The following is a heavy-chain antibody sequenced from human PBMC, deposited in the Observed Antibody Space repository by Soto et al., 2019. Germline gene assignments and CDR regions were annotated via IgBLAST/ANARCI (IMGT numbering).Heavy chain of an antibody. CDR3: AREAGGYRPFDP. J-gene: IGHJ5*02. D-gene: IGHD6-13*01. V-gene: IGHV3-30-3*01. CDR1: GFTFSSYG. Sequence: QVQLVESGGGVVQPGRSLRLSCAASGFTFSSYGMHWVRQAPGKGLEWVAVISYDGSNKYYADSVKGRFTISRDNSKNTLYLQMNSMRAEDTAVYYCAREAGGYRPFDPWGQGTLVTVSS. CDR2: ISYDGSNK.